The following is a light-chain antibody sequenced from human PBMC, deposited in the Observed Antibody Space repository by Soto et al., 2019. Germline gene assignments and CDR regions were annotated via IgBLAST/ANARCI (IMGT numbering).Light chain of an antibody. CDR3: RSYAGSYSNV. CDR2: DVS. J-gene: IGLJ1*01. V-gene: IGLV2-11*01. Sequence: QSVLTQPRSVSGSPGQSVTLSCTGTSSDVGGYNYVSWYQQHPGKAPQLMIYDVSKRPSGGPDCFSGSKSGIRASLTIAGVQAEDEADYCCRSYAGSYSNVFGTGTKVTVL. CDR1: SSDVGGYNY.